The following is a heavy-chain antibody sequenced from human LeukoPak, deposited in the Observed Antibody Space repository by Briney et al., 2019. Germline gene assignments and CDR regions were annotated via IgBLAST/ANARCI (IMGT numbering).Heavy chain of an antibody. Sequence: GGSLRLSCAASGFNFSSYAMHWVRQAPGKGLEWVALITYDGSSKYYADSVKGRFTISRDNSKNTLYLQMSSLRAEDTAVYYCAREQRGYDCYYWGQGTLVTVSS. CDR1: GFNFSSYA. J-gene: IGHJ4*02. CDR2: ITYDGSSK. D-gene: IGHD5-12*01. V-gene: IGHV3-30-3*01. CDR3: AREQRGYDCYY.